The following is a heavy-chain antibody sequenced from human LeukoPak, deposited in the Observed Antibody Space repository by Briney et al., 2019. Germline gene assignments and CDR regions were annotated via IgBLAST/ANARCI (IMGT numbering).Heavy chain of an antibody. CDR2: IIPILGIA. Sequence: SVKVSCKASGGTFSSYTISWVRQAPGQGRELMGRIIPILGIATYAQKFQGRVTITADKSTSTAYIELSSLRSEDTAVYYCAIVLVPAAGYYYMDVWGKGTTVTVSS. CDR3: AIVLVPAAGYYYMDV. J-gene: IGHJ6*03. CDR1: GGTFSSYT. V-gene: IGHV1-69*02. D-gene: IGHD2-2*01.